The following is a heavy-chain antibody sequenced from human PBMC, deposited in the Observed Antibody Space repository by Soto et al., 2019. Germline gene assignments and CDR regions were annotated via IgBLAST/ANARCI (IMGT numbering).Heavy chain of an antibody. Sequence: ASVKVSCKASGYTFTSYDISWVRQAPGQGLEWMGWISAYNGNTNYAQKLQGRVTMTTDTSTSTAYMELRSLRSDDTAVYYCARDQGYCSGGSCPHYYYYGMGVWGQGTTVPVSS. CDR3: ARDQGYCSGGSCPHYYYYGMGV. CDR2: ISAYNGNT. V-gene: IGHV1-18*04. D-gene: IGHD2-15*01. J-gene: IGHJ6*02. CDR1: GYTFTSYD.